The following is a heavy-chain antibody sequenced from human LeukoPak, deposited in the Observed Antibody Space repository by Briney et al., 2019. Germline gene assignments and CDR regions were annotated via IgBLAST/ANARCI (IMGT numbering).Heavy chain of an antibody. Sequence: GGSLRLSCAASGFTSSTYWMSWARQAPGKGLEWVANIKQDGSEKYYVDSVKGRFTISRDNAKNSLYLEMNSLRAEDTAVYYCARERPFYFDYWGQGTLVTVSS. CDR2: IKQDGSEK. CDR3: ARERPFYFDY. V-gene: IGHV3-7*03. J-gene: IGHJ4*02. CDR1: GFTSSTYW. D-gene: IGHD1-1*01.